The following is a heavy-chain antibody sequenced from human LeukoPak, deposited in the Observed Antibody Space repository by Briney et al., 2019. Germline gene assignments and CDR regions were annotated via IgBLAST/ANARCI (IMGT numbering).Heavy chain of an antibody. CDR2: IRDSGSST. Sequence: GGSLRLSCAASGFTFSSTSMSWVRQAPGKGLEWVSAIRDSGSSTHYADSVKGRFTTSRDNSKNTLFLQMNSLRAEDTAIYYCAKYGPQDSGSSHFDYWGQGALVTVSS. D-gene: IGHD1-26*01. J-gene: IGHJ4*02. CDR3: AKYGPQDSGSSHFDY. V-gene: IGHV3-23*01. CDR1: GFTFSSTS.